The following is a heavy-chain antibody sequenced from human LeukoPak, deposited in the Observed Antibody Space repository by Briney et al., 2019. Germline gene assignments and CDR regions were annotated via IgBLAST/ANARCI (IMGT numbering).Heavy chain of an antibody. CDR3: ARDGYYDSSGYRKHDGFDI. Sequence: GGSLRLSCAASGFTVSTNYMSWVRQAPGKGLEWVSLIYSGGITQYADSVKGRFTISRDNSKNTLYLQMTSLRAEDTAVYHCARDGYYDSSGYRKHDGFDIWGQGTLVTVSS. CDR1: GFTVSTNY. J-gene: IGHJ3*02. D-gene: IGHD3-22*01. V-gene: IGHV3-66*01. CDR2: IYSGGIT.